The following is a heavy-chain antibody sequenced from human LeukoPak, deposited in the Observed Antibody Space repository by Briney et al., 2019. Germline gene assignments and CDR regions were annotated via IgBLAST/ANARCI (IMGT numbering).Heavy chain of an antibody. V-gene: IGHV3-43*02. CDR1: GFMFHDYA. CDR2: ISGDGGST. Sequence: GGSLRLSCAAPGFMFHDYAIHWVRQAPGKGLEWVSLISGDGGSTFYADSVKGRFTISRDNSKNSLYLQMNSLGSDDTALYYCARESESSGWYDYWGQGTLVTVSS. J-gene: IGHJ4*02. CDR3: ARESESSGWYDY. D-gene: IGHD6-19*01.